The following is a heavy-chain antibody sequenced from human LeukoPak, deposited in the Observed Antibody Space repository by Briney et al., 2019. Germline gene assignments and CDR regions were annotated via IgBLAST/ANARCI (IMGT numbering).Heavy chain of an antibody. CDR3: ARDRACSNGVCSYFDY. D-gene: IGHD2-8*01. Sequence: SETLSLTCAVSGGSISRSSYHWGWIRQPPGKGLEWIGSIYYSGSTWYNPSLKSRVTVSADTSKNQFSLKLTSVTAADTAVYYCARDRACSNGVCSYFDYWGQGTVVTVSS. V-gene: IGHV4-39*01. CDR1: GGSISRSSYH. CDR2: IYYSGST. J-gene: IGHJ4*02.